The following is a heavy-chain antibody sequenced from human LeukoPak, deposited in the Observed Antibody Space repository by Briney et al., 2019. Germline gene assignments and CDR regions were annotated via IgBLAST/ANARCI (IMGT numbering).Heavy chain of an antibody. CDR1: GYTFTSYG. D-gene: IGHD6-13*01. CDR2: ISAYNGST. Sequence: ASVKVSYKASGYTFTSYGISWVRQAPGQGLEWMGWISAYNGSTNYAQKLQGRVTMTTDTSTSTAYMELRSLRSDDTAVYYCARDPNLGIAAHPFDYWGQGTLVTVSS. V-gene: IGHV1-18*01. J-gene: IGHJ4*02. CDR3: ARDPNLGIAAHPFDY.